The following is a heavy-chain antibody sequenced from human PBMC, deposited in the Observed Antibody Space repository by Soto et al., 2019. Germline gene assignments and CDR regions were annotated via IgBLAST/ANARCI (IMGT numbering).Heavy chain of an antibody. Sequence: GGSLRLSCAASGFTFSSYAMSWVRQAPGKGLEWVSAISGSGGSTYYADSVKGRFTISRDNSKNTLYLQMNSLRAEDTAVYYCAKGGSYDYIWGSYRYRDYFDYWGQGTLVTVSS. D-gene: IGHD3-16*02. CDR2: ISGSGGST. J-gene: IGHJ4*02. V-gene: IGHV3-23*01. CDR1: GFTFSSYA. CDR3: AKGGSYDYIWGSYRYRDYFDY.